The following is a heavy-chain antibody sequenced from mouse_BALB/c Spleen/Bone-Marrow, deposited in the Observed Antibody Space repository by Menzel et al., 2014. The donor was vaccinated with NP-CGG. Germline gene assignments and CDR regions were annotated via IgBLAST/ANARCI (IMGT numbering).Heavy chain of an antibody. V-gene: IGHV14-3*02. CDR2: IDPANGNT. Sequence: VQLKESGAELVKPGASVKLSCTASGFNIKDTYMHWVKQRPEQGLEWTGRIDPANGNTKYDPKFQDKATITADTSSNTAYLQLSSLTSEDTAVYYCARYSYGSRGYYFDYWGQGTTLTVSS. D-gene: IGHD1-1*01. J-gene: IGHJ2*01. CDR1: GFNIKDTY. CDR3: ARYSYGSRGYYFDY.